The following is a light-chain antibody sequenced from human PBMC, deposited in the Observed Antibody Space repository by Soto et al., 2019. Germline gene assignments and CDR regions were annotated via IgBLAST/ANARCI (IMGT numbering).Light chain of an antibody. CDR2: DAS. V-gene: IGKV3-11*01. CDR3: QQRSNWPPT. J-gene: IGKJ4*01. Sequence: EVVITQSPATLSVSPGERATLPCRASHSIDTNLAWYQQHPGQAPRLLIYDASNRATGIPDRFSGSGSGKDFTLTISSLESEDFAIYYCQQRSNWPPTFGGGTQVDIK. CDR1: HSIDTN.